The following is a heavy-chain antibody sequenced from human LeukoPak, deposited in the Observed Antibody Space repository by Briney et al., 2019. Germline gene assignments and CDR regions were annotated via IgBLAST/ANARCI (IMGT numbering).Heavy chain of an antibody. Sequence: SETLSLTCTVSGGSISSSDYYWGWIRQPPGKGLEWIGEINHSGSTNYNPSLKSRVTISVDTSKNQFSLRLSSVTAADTAVYYCARCPDYYGSGSYNHWGQGTLVTVSS. CDR3: ARCPDYYGSGSYNH. CDR2: INHSGST. V-gene: IGHV4-39*07. J-gene: IGHJ5*02. D-gene: IGHD3-10*01. CDR1: GGSISSSDYY.